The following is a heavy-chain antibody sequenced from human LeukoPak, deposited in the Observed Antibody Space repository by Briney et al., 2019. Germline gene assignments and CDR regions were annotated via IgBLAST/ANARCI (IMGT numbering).Heavy chain of an antibody. CDR1: GFTFDDYG. Sequence: PGGSLRLSCAASGFTFDDYGMSWVRQAPGKGLEWVSGIHWNGGSTGYADSVKGRFTISRDNAINSLYLQMNSLRAEDTALYHCAKYRGGHFFDSWGQGTLVTVSS. V-gene: IGHV3-20*01. CDR3: AKYRGGHFFDS. J-gene: IGHJ4*02. D-gene: IGHD3-10*01. CDR2: IHWNGGST.